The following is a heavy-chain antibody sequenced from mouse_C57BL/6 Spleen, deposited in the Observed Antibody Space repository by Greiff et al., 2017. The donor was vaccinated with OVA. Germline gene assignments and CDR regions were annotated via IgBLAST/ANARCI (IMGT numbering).Heavy chain of an antibody. CDR1: GFTFSSYA. J-gene: IGHJ3*01. V-gene: IGHV5-4*01. D-gene: IGHD2-12*01. Sequence: DVKLQESGGGLVKPGGSLKLSCAASGFTFSSYAMSWVRQTPEKRLEWVATISDGGSYTYYPDNVKGRFTISRDNAKNNLYLQMSHLKSEDTAMYYCARDDDEWFAYWGQGTLVTVSA. CDR3: ARDDDEWFAY. CDR2: ISDGGSYT.